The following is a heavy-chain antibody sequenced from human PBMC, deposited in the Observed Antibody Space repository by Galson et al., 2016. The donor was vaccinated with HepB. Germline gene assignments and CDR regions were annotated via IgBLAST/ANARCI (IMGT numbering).Heavy chain of an antibody. CDR1: GFSLAEYA. CDR3: AKDKTSGYISGWYYFDY. J-gene: IGHJ4*02. V-gene: IGHV3-9*01. CDR2: ISWNGRTL. D-gene: IGHD6-19*01. Sequence: SLRLSCAASGFSLAEYAIHWVRQAPGKGLEWVSGISWNGRTLGYADSVKGRFTISKDYAKNSLYLQMNSLRPEDTALYYCAKDKTSGYISGWYYFDYWGQGTLVTVSS.